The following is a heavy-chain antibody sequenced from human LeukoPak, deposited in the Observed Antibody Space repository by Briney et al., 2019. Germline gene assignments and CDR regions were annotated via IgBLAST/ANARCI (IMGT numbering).Heavy chain of an antibody. Sequence: ASVKVSCKASGYTFTSYDINWVRQATGQGLEWMGWMNPNSGNTGYAQKLQGRVTMTTDTSTSTAYMELRSLRSDDTAVYYCARDRAVGVAATDYWGQGTLVTVSS. V-gene: IGHV1-8*01. CDR3: ARDRAVGVAATDY. J-gene: IGHJ4*02. CDR1: GYTFTSYD. CDR2: MNPNSGNT. D-gene: IGHD2-15*01.